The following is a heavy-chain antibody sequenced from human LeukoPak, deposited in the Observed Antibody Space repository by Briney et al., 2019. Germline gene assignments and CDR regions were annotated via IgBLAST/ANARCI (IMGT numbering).Heavy chain of an antibody. V-gene: IGHV3-48*01. CDR1: GFRFDDYD. CDR2: ISESGGTI. Sequence: GGSLRLSCAASGFRFDDYDMNWVRQAPGKGLEWVSYISESGGTIYYADSVKGRFTISRDNAKNSLYLQMNSLRAEDTAVYYCARDLHSYGYWGQGTLVTVSS. D-gene: IGHD5-18*01. CDR3: ARDLHSYGY. J-gene: IGHJ4*02.